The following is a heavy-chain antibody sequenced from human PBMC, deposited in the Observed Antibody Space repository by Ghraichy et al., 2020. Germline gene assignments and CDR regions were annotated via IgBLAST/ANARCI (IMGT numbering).Heavy chain of an antibody. V-gene: IGHV4-39*01. J-gene: IGHJ4*02. CDR2: IYYSGST. CDR1: GGSISSSSYY. Sequence: SETLSLTCTVSGGSISSSSYYWGWIRQPPGKGLEWIGSIYYSGSTYYNPSLKSRVTISVDTSKNQFSLKLSSVTAADTAVYYCAGDDSSGYWGQGTLVTVSS. CDR3: AGDDSSGY. D-gene: IGHD3-22*01.